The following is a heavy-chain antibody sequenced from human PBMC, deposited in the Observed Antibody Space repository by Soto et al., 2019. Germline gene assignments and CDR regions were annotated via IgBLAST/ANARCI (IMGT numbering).Heavy chain of an antibody. CDR3: ARPVLGYCSGGSCSAPDY. CDR2: ISSSSSYI. Sequence: EVRLVESGGGLVKPGGSLRLSCAASGFTFSSYSMNWVRQAPGKGLEWVSSISSSSSYIYYADSVKGRFTISRDNAKNSLYLQMNSLRAEDTAVYYCARPVLGYCSGGSCSAPDYWGQGTLVTVSS. CDR1: GFTFSSYS. V-gene: IGHV3-21*01. J-gene: IGHJ4*02. D-gene: IGHD2-15*01.